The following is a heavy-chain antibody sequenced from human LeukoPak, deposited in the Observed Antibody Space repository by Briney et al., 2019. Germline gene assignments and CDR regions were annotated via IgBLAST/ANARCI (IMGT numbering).Heavy chain of an antibody. CDR2: MSPNSGDT. D-gene: IGHD7-27*01. Sequence: ASVKVSCTASGYTFTSYDLNWVRQATGQRPEWMGWMSPNSGDTGYAQKFQDRVTMTRNTSISTAYMELSSLRSDDTAVYYCARGPPNWGYDYWGPGTLVTVSS. J-gene: IGHJ4*02. V-gene: IGHV1-8*01. CDR3: ARGPPNWGYDY. CDR1: GYTFTSYD.